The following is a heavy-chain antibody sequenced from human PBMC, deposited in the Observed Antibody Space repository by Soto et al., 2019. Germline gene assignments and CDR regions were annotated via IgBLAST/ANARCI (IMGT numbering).Heavy chain of an antibody. Sequence: SETLSLTCAVYSGSFSGYYWSWIRQPPGKGLEWIGEINHSGSTNYNPSLKSRVTISVDTSKNQFSLKLSSVTAADTAVYYCARSGYYDILTGRPYYYYYMDVWGKGTTVTVSS. J-gene: IGHJ6*03. D-gene: IGHD3-9*01. V-gene: IGHV4-34*01. CDR1: SGSFSGYY. CDR3: ARSGYYDILTGRPYYYYYMDV. CDR2: INHSGST.